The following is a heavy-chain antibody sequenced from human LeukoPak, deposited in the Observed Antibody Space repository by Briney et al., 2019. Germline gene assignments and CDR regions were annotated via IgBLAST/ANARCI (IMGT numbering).Heavy chain of an antibody. CDR2: ISDRGGRA. D-gene: IGHD1-14*01. CDR1: GFTFSSFA. V-gene: IGHV3-23*01. J-gene: IGHJ4*02. Sequence: PGGSLRLSCAASGFTFSSFAMSWVRQAPGGGLGWVSAISDRGGRAYYAASVKGRFTTSRDNSKNTLYLQMNSLRAEDTAVYYCAKSEPLFGQGTFDYWGQGTLVTVSS. CDR3: AKSEPLFGQGTFDY.